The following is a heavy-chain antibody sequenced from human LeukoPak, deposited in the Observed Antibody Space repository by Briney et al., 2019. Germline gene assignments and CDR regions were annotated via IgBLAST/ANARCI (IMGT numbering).Heavy chain of an antibody. J-gene: IGHJ4*02. CDR1: GGSLTDYY. D-gene: IGHD1-1*01. V-gene: IGHV4-34*11. CDR2: IHYTGGT. Sequence: PSETLSLTGSVCGGSLTDYYWAWLRQPPGKTLQLIAYIHYTGGTSYNPSFKSRAAISVDTSKNEFSLHLYSVTAADTGVYFCARLPPYNTGHRGFDYWGRGTLVTVSS. CDR3: ARLPPYNTGHRGFDY.